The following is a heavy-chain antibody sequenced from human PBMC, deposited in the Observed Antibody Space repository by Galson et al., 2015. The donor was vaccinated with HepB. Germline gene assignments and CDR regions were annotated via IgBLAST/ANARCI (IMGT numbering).Heavy chain of an antibody. V-gene: IGHV3-23*01. CDR1: GFTFSSYA. Sequence: SLRLSCAASGFTFSSYAMSWVRQAPGKGLEWVSAISGSGGSTYYADSVKGRFTISRDNSKNTLYLQMNSLRAEDTAVYYCAKSTNYDYVWGSWPASADYYGMDVWGQGTTVTVSS. CDR3: AKSTNYDYVWGSWPASADYYGMDV. J-gene: IGHJ6*02. CDR2: ISGSGGST. D-gene: IGHD3-16*01.